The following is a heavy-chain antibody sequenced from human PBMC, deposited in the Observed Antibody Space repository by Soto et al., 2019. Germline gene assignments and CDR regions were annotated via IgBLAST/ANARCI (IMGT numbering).Heavy chain of an antibody. V-gene: IGHV3-11*01. CDR3: ARDLGPYYFDY. J-gene: IGHJ4*02. CDR1: GFTFSDYF. CDR2: ISSSGGTP. Sequence: QVQMVESGVGLVKPGGSLRLSCAASGFTFSDYFMIWIRQAPGKGLEWVSYISSSGGTPYYADSVKGRFTIFRDNSKNSLYLQMNSLRAEDTAVYYCARDLGPYYFDYWGQGTLVTVSS.